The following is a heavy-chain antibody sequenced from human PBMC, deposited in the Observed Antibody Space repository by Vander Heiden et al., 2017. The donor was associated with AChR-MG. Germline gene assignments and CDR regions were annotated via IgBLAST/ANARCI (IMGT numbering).Heavy chain of an antibody. CDR1: GFTSRSYG. Sequence: QVQLVESGGGVVQPGRSLRLSCAASGFTSRSYGMHWVRQAPGKGLEWVAVISYDGSNKYYADSVKGRFTISRDNSKNTLYLQMNSLRAEDTAVYYCAKDLLEGYAYGMDVWGQGTTVTVSS. CDR2: ISYDGSNK. D-gene: IGHD5-12*01. J-gene: IGHJ6*02. V-gene: IGHV3-30*18. CDR3: AKDLLEGYAYGMDV.